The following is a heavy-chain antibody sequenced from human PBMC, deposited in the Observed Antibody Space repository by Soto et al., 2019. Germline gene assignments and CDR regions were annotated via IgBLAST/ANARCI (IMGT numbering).Heavy chain of an antibody. CDR1: GGTFRGYA. V-gene: IGHV1-69*01. D-gene: IGHD3-22*01. J-gene: IGHJ4*02. Sequence: QVQLVQSGAEVKKPGSSVKVSCQASGGTFRGYAISWVRQAPGQGLEWLGGILPTSVTPNYAQEFQGRVTLTADESTNTAFLELRSLRSADTAVYYCARGYDVNSELDYWGQGTLVTVSS. CDR3: ARGYDVNSELDY. CDR2: ILPTSVTP.